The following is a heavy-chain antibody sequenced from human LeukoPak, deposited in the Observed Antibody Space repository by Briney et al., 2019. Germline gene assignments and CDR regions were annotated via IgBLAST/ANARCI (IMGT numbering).Heavy chain of an antibody. Sequence: SVKVSCKASGGTFSSYAISWVRQAPGQGLEWMGGIIPIFGTANYAQKFQGRVTITVDKSTSTAYMELSSLRSEDTAVYYCARDFSSGYHQLIDIWGQGTMVTVSS. CDR1: GGTFSSYA. D-gene: IGHD2-2*01. CDR3: ARDFSSGYHQLIDI. CDR2: IIPIFGTA. J-gene: IGHJ3*02. V-gene: IGHV1-69*06.